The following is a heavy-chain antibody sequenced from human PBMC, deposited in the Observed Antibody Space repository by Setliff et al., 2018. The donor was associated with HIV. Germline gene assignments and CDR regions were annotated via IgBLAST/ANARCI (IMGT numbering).Heavy chain of an antibody. V-gene: IGHV4-59*11. CDR1: GDSISSHY. CDR3: AREQPQSHFFDY. Sequence: KPSETLSLTCNVSGDSISSHYWSWIRQPPGKGLEWIGTIYYSGNTISNPSLKSRVTISVDTSKNQFSLRLSAVTAADTAVYFCAREQPQSHFFDYWGQGTLVTVSS. CDR2: IYYSGNT. D-gene: IGHD5-18*01. J-gene: IGHJ4*02.